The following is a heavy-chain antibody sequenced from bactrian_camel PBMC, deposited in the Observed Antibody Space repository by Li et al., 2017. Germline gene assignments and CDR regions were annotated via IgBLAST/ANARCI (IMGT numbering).Heavy chain of an antibody. V-gene: IGHV3S54*01. CDR2: IYTVTGNT. J-gene: IGHJ4*01. CDR3: AAAYPYDKHHTVIPVGTRIPGFGH. D-gene: IGHD1*01. Sequence: HVQLVESGGGSVQSGGSLSLSCQVSETTLSPKCMAWFRQVPGKEREGVATIYTVTGNTYYPDSVKGRFTVSQDTVTATVYLQMDDLKPEDTAMYHCAAAYPYDKHHTVIPVGTRIPGFGHWGQGTQVTVS. CDR1: ETTLSPKC.